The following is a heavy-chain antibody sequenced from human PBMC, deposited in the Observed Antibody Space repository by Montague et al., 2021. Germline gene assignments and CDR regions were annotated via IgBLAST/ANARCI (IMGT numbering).Heavy chain of an antibody. J-gene: IGHJ3*01. CDR1: GFTFSNYA. Sequence: SLRLSCAASGFTFSNYAMHWVRQAPGKGLEWAAVISYDGSNKYYADSVKGRFTISRDNSKNTLYLQMNSLRAEDTAVYYCAGDTVLRNDALDVWGQGTMVTVSS. CDR3: AGDTVLRNDALDV. V-gene: IGHV3-30*04. CDR2: ISYDGSNK. D-gene: IGHD4-17*01.